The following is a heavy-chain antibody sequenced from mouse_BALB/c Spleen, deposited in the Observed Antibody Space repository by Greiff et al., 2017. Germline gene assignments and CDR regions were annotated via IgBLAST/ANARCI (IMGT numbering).Heavy chain of an antibody. D-gene: IGHD1-2*01. CDR2: ISYSGST. Sequence: EVQLQESGPSLVKPSQTLSLTCSVTGDSITSGYWNWIRKFPGNKLEYMGYISYSGSTYYNPSLKSRISITRDTSKNQYYLQLNSVTTEDTATYYCAREGVNSLLRLQFAYWGQGTLVTVSA. CDR3: AREGVNSLLRLQFAY. V-gene: IGHV3-8*02. J-gene: IGHJ3*01. CDR1: GDSITSGY.